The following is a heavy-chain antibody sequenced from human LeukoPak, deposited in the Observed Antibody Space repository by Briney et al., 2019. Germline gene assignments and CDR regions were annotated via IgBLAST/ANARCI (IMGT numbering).Heavy chain of an antibody. Sequence: GGSLRLSCAASGFTFSSYAMAWVRQAPGKGLEWVAFIRSDGSKEFYADSVKGRFTISRDNSKNTLYLQVNSLRVEDTAVYYCAKGYGYYFDYWGQGTLVIVSS. CDR3: AKGYGYYFDY. J-gene: IGHJ4*02. CDR2: IRSDGSKE. CDR1: GFTFSSYA. D-gene: IGHD5-18*01. V-gene: IGHV3-30*02.